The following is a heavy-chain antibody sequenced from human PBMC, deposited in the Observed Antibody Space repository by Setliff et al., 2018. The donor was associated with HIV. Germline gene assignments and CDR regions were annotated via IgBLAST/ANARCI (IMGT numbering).Heavy chain of an antibody. Sequence: ASVKVSCKASGFTFTGYYIHWVRQAPGQGLEWMGWITPNSGGTNYAQKFQGRVTMTRDTSISTAYMELSRLRSDDTAVYYCARDLGYSSSSGWFDPWGQGTLVTRLL. D-gene: IGHD6-6*01. CDR1: GFTFTGYY. J-gene: IGHJ5*02. V-gene: IGHV1-2*02. CDR2: ITPNSGGT. CDR3: ARDLGYSSSSGWFDP.